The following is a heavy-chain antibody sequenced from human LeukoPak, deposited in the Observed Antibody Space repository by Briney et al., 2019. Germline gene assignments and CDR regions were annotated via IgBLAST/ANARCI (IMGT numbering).Heavy chain of an antibody. D-gene: IGHD4-17*01. Sequence: GESLKISCKGSGYSFTSYWIGWVRQMPGKGLEWMGIIYPGDSDTRYSPSFQGQVTISADKSISTAYLQWSSLKASDTAMYYCARHRPATVTTRPDYYYYGMDVWGQGTTVTVSS. CDR1: GYSFTSYW. CDR3: ARHRPATVTTRPDYYYYGMDV. CDR2: IYPGDSDT. J-gene: IGHJ6*02. V-gene: IGHV5-51*01.